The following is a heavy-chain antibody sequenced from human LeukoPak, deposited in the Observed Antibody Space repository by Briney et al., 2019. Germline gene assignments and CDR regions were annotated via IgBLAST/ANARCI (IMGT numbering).Heavy chain of an antibody. J-gene: IGHJ4*02. D-gene: IGHD6-13*01. CDR2: INSDGSST. CDR1: GFTFSSYW. V-gene: IGHV3-74*01. CDR3: ARAPIAAAGIYFDY. Sequence: GGSLRLSCAASGFTFSSYWMHWVRQAPGKGLVWVSRINSDGSSTSYADSVKGRFTISRDNAKNTLYLQMNSLRAEDTAVYYCARAPIAAAGIYFDYWGQGTLVTVSS.